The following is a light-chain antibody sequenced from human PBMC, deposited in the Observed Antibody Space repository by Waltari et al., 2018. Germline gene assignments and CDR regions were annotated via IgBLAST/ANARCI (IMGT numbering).Light chain of an antibody. V-gene: IGKV1-5*01. J-gene: IGKJ1*01. CDR2: DAS. CDR3: QHYSPYSWT. Sequence: DTQMTQSPSTLSASVGDRVTITGRASQSIRSSLAWIQQKPGSAPRLLIYDASTLESGVPLRFSGSGSGTEFTLTISKLQPDDFATYFCQHYSPYSWTFGQGTKVEIK. CDR1: QSIRSS.